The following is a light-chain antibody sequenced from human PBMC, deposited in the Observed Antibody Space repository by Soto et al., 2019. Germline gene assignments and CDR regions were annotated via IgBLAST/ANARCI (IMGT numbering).Light chain of an antibody. V-gene: IGKV1-39*01. J-gene: IGKJ4*01. CDR1: QIISRN. CDR3: QQRHSSSLS. Sequence: IQMTQSPSSLSASVGDRVTITCRASQIISRNLNWYQQKPGKAPELLRYTASNLQSGVPSRFSGSGSGTDFSLTIISLQPEDYAVYYCQQRHSSSLSFGGGTKVEFK. CDR2: TAS.